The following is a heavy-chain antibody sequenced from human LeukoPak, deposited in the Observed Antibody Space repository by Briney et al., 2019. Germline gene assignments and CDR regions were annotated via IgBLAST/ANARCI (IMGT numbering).Heavy chain of an antibody. V-gene: IGHV3-23*01. CDR3: ARDPFVAPRFWYFDL. CDR1: GFTFSSFA. J-gene: IGHJ2*01. Sequence: GGSLRLSCAASGFTFSSFAMNWVRQAPGKGLEWDSGISGSGISRGYADSVKGRFTVSRDNSKNTLYLQVTSLRVEDTAVYYCARDPFVAPRFWYFDLWGRGTLVTVSS. D-gene: IGHD3-10*01. CDR2: ISGSGISR.